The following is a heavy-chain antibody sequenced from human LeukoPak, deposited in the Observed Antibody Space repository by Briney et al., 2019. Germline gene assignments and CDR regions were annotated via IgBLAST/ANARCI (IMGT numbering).Heavy chain of an antibody. CDR3: ARDLYGSGSPRFDP. CDR2: IYYSGSA. Sequence: PSETLSLTCTVSGGSISSYYWSWIRQPPGKGLEWIGYIYYSGSANYNPSLKSRVTISVDTSKNQFSLKLSSVTAADTAVYYCARDLYGSGSPRFDPWGQGTLVTVSS. D-gene: IGHD3-10*01. V-gene: IGHV4-59*01. CDR1: GGSISSYY. J-gene: IGHJ5*02.